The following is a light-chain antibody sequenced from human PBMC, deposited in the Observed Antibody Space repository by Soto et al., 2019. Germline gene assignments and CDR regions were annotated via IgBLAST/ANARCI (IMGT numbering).Light chain of an antibody. CDR3: QQSNSFPLT. CDR2: AAS. V-gene: IGKV1-12*01. CDR1: QVISSR. J-gene: IGKJ4*01. Sequence: DLQMTQSPSSVSASVGDRVTITCRASQVISSRLAWYQQKPGKAPNLLIYAASSLQSGAPSRFSVSGSETDFTLTIGSLQPEDFAPYYCQQSNSFPLTGGGGTKVEIK.